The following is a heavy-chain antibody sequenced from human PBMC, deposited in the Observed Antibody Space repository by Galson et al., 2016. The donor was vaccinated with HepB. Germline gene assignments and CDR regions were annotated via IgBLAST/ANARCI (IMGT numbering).Heavy chain of an antibody. CDR3: ARKELYYYYYGMDV. CDR1: GFTFNSYA. J-gene: IGHJ6*02. Sequence: SLRLSCAASGFTFNSYAMHWVRQAPGKGLEWVAIISNDGSNKYYADSVKGRFTISRDNSKNTLYLQMNSLRAEDTAVYYCARKELYYYYYGMDVWGQGTTVTVSS. V-gene: IGHV3-30-3*01. CDR2: ISNDGSNK. D-gene: IGHD1-7*01.